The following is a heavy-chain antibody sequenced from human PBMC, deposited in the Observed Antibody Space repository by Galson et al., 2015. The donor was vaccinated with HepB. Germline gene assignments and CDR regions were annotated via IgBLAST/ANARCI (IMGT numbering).Heavy chain of an antibody. V-gene: IGHV3-21*01. CDR2: ISSSSYI. CDR3: ARAFGTMIVVVTAPHFDY. Sequence: SLRLSCAASGFTFSSYSMNWVRQAPGKGLEWVSSISSSSYIYYADSVKGRFTISRDNAKNSLYLQMNSLRAEDTAVYYCARAFGTMIVVVTAPHFDYWGQVTLVTVSS. D-gene: IGHD3-22*01. CDR1: GFTFSSYS. J-gene: IGHJ4*02.